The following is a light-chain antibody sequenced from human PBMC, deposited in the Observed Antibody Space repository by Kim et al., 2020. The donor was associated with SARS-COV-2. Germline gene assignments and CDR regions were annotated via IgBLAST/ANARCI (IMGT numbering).Light chain of an antibody. CDR2: EIS. J-gene: IGKJ2*03. Sequence: QPDSNSCKTSQSLLHSDGGTYWSWHHQRPGQPPRLLIYEISNRLSGVPDRCSGSGAGTDFTLTISGVEAEDVGVYYCRQGTQFPYSFGQGTKLEI. CDR1: QSLLHSDGGTY. CDR3: RQGTQFPYS. V-gene: IGKV2-24*01.